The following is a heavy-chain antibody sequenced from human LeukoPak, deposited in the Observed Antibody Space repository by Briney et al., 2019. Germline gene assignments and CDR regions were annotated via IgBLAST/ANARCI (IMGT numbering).Heavy chain of an antibody. D-gene: IGHD3-22*01. V-gene: IGHV1-2*02. Sequence: ASVKVSCKASGYTFTGYYMHWVRQAPGQGLEWMGWINPNSGGTNYAQKFQGRVTMTRDTSISTAYMELSRLRSDDTAVYYCARVLIFRGAYRSGYYLRAFDIWGQGTMVTVSS. CDR2: INPNSGGT. J-gene: IGHJ3*02. CDR3: ARVLIFRGAYRSGYYLRAFDI. CDR1: GYTFTGYY.